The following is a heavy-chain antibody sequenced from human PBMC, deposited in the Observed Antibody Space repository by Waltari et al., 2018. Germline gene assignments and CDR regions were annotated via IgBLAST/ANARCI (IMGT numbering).Heavy chain of an antibody. CDR2: IYYSGST. D-gene: IGHD6-13*01. CDR3: ASPSSSWYYFDY. Sequence: YWGRVRPPPGKGLEWIGSIYYSGSTYYNPSLKSRVTISVDTSKNQFSLKLSSVTAADTAVYYCASPSSSWYYFDYWGQGTLVTVSS. CDR1: Y. V-gene: IGHV4-39*01. J-gene: IGHJ4*02.